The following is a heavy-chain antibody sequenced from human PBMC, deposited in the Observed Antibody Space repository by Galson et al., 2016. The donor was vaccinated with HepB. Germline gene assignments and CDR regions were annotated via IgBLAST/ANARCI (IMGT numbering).Heavy chain of an antibody. CDR1: GYILTGYY. CDR3: ARLRRIVTTGSWSSPSYFDY. V-gene: IGHV1-2*02. Sequence: SVKVSCKASGYILTGYYVHWVRQAPGQGLEWMGWIDPRSGGTIYAENFQGRVTMTRDTSINTAYTELSRLRSADTAVYYCARLRRIVTTGSWSSPSYFDYWGQGTLVTVSS. CDR2: IDPRSGGT. J-gene: IGHJ4*02. D-gene: IGHD1-26*01.